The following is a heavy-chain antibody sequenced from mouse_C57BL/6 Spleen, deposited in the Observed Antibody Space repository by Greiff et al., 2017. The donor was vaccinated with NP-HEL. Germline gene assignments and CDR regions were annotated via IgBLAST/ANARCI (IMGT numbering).Heavy chain of an antibody. CDR3: ASTRVYDYDGTYYFDY. Sequence: VQLQQSVAELVRPGASVKLSCTASGFNFKNTYMHWVKQRPEQGLEWIGRIDPANGNTKYAPKFQGKATITADTSSNTAYLQLSSLTSEDTAIYYCASTRVYDYDGTYYFDYWGQGTTLTVSS. CDR2: IDPANGNT. V-gene: IGHV14-3*01. CDR1: GFNFKNTY. J-gene: IGHJ2*01. D-gene: IGHD2-4*01.